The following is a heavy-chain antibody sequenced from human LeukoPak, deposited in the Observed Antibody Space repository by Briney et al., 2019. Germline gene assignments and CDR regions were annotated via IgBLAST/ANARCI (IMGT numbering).Heavy chain of an antibody. CDR3: ARSAGATPRY. J-gene: IGHJ4*02. CDR1: GGSFSGYY. Sequence: SETLSLTCAVYGGSFSGYYWSWIRQPPGKGLEWIGEINHSGSTNYNPSLQSRVTISVDTSKNQFSLKLSSVTAADTAVYYCARSAGATPRYWGQGTLVTVSS. CDR2: INHSGST. D-gene: IGHD1-26*01. V-gene: IGHV4-34*01.